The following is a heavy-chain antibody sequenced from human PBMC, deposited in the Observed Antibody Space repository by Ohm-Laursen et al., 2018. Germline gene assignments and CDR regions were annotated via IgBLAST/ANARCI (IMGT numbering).Heavy chain of an antibody. Sequence: TLSLTCTVTGGSISNYYWSWIRQPAGKGLEWIGRIYTSGSTNYHPSLKSRVTMSVDTSKNQFSLKLTSMTAADTAVYYCARGHGYINFDYWGQGTLVTVSS. J-gene: IGHJ4*02. CDR1: GGSISNYY. D-gene: IGHD5-24*01. CDR2: IYTSGST. CDR3: ARGHGYINFDY. V-gene: IGHV4-4*07.